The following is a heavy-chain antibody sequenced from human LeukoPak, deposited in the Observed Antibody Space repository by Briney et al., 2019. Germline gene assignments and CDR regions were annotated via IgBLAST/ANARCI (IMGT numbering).Heavy chain of an antibody. Sequence: ASVKVSCKASGYTFTSYGISWMRQAPGQGLEWMGCISAYNGNTNYAQKLQGRVTMTTDTFTSTAYMELSSLRSEDTAVYYCARTRAYYCSSTSSYAPFDYWGQGTLVTVSS. V-gene: IGHV1-18*01. CDR1: GYTFTSYG. D-gene: IGHD2-2*01. J-gene: IGHJ4*02. CDR3: ARTRAYYCSSTSSYAPFDY. CDR2: ISAYNGNT.